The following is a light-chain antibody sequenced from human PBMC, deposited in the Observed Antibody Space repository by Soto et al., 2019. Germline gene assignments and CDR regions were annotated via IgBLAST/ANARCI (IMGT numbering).Light chain of an antibody. J-gene: IGKJ3*01. CDR2: AAS. V-gene: IGKV1-27*01. CDR3: QHYASDPFT. CDR1: QGLSNY. Sequence: DIQMTQSPSSLSASVGDRVTITCRASQGLSNYLAWYQQKPGKVPKLLIYAASTLQSGVPSRFSGSGSGTDFTLAISSLQPEDVAAYYCQHYASDPFTFGPGTKVDIK.